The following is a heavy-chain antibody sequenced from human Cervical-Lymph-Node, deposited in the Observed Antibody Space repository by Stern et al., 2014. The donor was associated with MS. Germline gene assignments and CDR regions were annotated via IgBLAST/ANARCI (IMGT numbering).Heavy chain of an antibody. J-gene: IGHJ5*01. CDR1: GYTFTSDD. V-gene: IGHV1-8*01. CDR3: TKAWDS. CDR2: MNPDRGDT. Sequence: VQLVESGAEVRKPGASVKVSCKASGYTFTSDDINWVRQAPGQGLEWMGWMNPDRGDTGFAQKFQGRVTMTRDTSITTAFMELTNLRSDDTAVYYCTKAWDSWGPGTLIIVSS.